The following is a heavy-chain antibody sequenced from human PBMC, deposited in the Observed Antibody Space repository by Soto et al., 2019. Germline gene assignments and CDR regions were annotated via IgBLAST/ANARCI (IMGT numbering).Heavy chain of an antibody. V-gene: IGHV3-30-3*01. D-gene: IGHD1-26*01. Sequence: SLRLSCAASGFTFSSYAMHWVRQAPGKGLEWVAVISYDGSNKYYADSVKGRFTISRDNSKNTLYLQMNSLRAEDTAVYYCARDGVRATKKPSSFDPWGQGTLVTVSS. CDR1: GFTFSSYA. J-gene: IGHJ5*02. CDR3: ARDGVRATKKPSSFDP. CDR2: ISYDGSNK.